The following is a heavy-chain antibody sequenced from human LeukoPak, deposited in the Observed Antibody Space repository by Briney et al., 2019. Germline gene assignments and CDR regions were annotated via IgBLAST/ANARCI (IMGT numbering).Heavy chain of an antibody. CDR1: GFAFSSYD. CDR2: ISDSGAYT. J-gene: IGHJ3*02. Sequence: GGSLRLSCAASGFAFSSYDMSWVRQAPWKGLEWVSGISDSGAYTYYADSVKGRFTISRDNSKNTVYVQMNSLRAEDTALYYCAKDRLTLDAFDIWGQGTMVTVSS. V-gene: IGHV3-23*01. CDR3: AKDRLTLDAFDI. D-gene: IGHD4-23*01.